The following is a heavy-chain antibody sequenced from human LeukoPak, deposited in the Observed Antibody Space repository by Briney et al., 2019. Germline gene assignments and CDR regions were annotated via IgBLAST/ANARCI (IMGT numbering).Heavy chain of an antibody. CDR1: GGSISSSSYY. J-gene: IGHJ4*02. Sequence: PSETLSLTCTASGGSISSSSYYWGWIRQSPGKGLEWIGSIYYSGSTYYNPSLKSRVTISVDTSKNQFSLKLSSVTAADTAVYYCARHLYGSGLHRIDYWGQGTLVSVSS. V-gene: IGHV4-39*01. D-gene: IGHD6-19*01. CDR3: ARHLYGSGLHRIDY. CDR2: IYYSGST.